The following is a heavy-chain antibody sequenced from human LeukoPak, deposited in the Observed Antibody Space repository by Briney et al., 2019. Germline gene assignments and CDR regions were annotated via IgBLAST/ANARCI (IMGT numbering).Heavy chain of an antibody. Sequence: GASVKVSCKASGYTFTSYGISWVRQAPGQGLEWMGRIIPILGIANYAQKSQGRVTITADKSTSTAYMELSSLRSEDTAVYYCARDFFDCSSTSCLYKYNWFDPWGQGTLATVSS. V-gene: IGHV1-69*04. CDR1: GYTFTSYG. CDR3: ARDFFDCSSTSCLYKYNWFDP. CDR2: IIPILGIA. D-gene: IGHD2-2*01. J-gene: IGHJ5*02.